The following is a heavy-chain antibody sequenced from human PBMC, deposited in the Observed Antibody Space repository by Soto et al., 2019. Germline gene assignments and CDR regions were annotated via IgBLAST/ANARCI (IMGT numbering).Heavy chain of an antibody. J-gene: IGHJ4*02. D-gene: IGHD1-1*01. Sequence: QVHLVQSGDEVKKPGASVKVSCKGSGYIFTTYGITWVRQAPGQGLEWMGWISAHNGNTNYAQKRQGRVTVTRDTSTSTAYMELRNLRSDDTAVYYCARGRYGDYWGQGALVTVSS. V-gene: IGHV1-18*01. CDR1: GYIFTTYG. CDR3: ARGRYGDY. CDR2: ISAHNGNT.